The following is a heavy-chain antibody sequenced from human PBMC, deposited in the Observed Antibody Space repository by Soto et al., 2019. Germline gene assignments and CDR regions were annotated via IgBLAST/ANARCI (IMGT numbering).Heavy chain of an antibody. CDR1: GYTLTELS. Sequence: ASAKVYCKVSGYTLTELSIHWVRQAPVKGLEWMGCFDPEDGETIYAQKFQGRVTMTDDTSTDTAYMELSSLRSEDTAVYYCATDLLSAISSGFWGQGTLVPVSS. V-gene: IGHV1-24*01. J-gene: IGHJ4*02. D-gene: IGHD6-25*01. CDR3: ATDLLSAISSGF. CDR2: FDPEDGET.